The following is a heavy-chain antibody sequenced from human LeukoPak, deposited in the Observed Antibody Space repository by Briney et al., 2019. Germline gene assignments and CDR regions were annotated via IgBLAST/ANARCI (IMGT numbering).Heavy chain of an antibody. CDR3: AKVVSGFHFDC. CDR2: ITGSGATT. V-gene: IGHV3-23*01. Sequence: QAGGSLRLSCAASGFTFSTFGMSWVRRAPGKGPEWVSGITGSGATTYYADSVKGRFTISRDNSQNTLYLQMNTLRAEDTAVYYCAKVVSGFHFDCWGQGTLVTVSS. J-gene: IGHJ4*02. CDR1: GFTFSTFG. D-gene: IGHD1-26*01.